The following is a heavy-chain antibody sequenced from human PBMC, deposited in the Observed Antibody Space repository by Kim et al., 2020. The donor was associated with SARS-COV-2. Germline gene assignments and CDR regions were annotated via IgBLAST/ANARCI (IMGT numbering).Heavy chain of an antibody. J-gene: IGHJ6*03. D-gene: IGHD6-13*01. V-gene: IGHV3-30*01. Sequence: DSVKGRFTIYRDNSKNTLYLQMNSLRGEDTAVYYCARDAAGTRLYYYYMDVWGKGTTVTVSS. CDR3: ARDAAGTRLYYYYMDV.